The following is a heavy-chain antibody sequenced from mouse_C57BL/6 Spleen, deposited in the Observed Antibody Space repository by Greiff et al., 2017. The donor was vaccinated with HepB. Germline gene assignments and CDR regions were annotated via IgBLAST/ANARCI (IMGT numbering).Heavy chain of an antibody. CDR3: ARVYGSSTGFAY. J-gene: IGHJ3*01. CDR2: IDPNSGGT. Sequence: QVQLQQPGAELVKPGASVKLSCKASGYNFTSYWMHWVKQRPGRGLEWIGRIDPNSGGTKYNEKFKSKATLTVDKPSSTAYMQLSSLTSEDSAVYYCARVYGSSTGFAYWGQGTLVTVSA. CDR1: GYNFTSYW. V-gene: IGHV1-72*01. D-gene: IGHD1-1*01.